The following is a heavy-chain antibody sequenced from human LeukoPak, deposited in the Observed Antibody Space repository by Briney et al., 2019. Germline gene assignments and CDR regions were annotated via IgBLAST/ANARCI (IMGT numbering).Heavy chain of an antibody. V-gene: IGHV3-23*01. CDR3: AKGQGSEVYYYYAMDV. J-gene: IGHJ6*02. CDR2: ISGSGDDT. D-gene: IGHD2-15*01. Sequence: GGSLRLSCAASGFTFSSYAMSWVRQTPGQGLEWVSSISGSGDDTRYADVVKGRFTISRDTSKNTMYQQMNSLRGEDSAVYYCAKGQGSEVYYYYAMDVWGQGATVTVSS. CDR1: GFTFSSYA.